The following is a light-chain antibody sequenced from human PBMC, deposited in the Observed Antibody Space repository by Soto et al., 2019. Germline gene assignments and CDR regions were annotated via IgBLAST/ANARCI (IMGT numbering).Light chain of an antibody. J-gene: IGKJ1*01. CDR3: QQRTNWPPMWT. Sequence: EIVLTQSPATLSLSPGERATLSCRASQSVYTYLAWYQQKPGQAPRLLIYDASKRATGIPARFSGSGSGTDFTLTISSLEPEDFAVYYCQQRTNWPPMWTFGQGTKVEIK. CDR2: DAS. V-gene: IGKV3-11*01. CDR1: QSVYTY.